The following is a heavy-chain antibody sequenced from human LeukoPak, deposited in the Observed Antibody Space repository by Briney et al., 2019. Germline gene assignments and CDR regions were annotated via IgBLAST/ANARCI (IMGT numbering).Heavy chain of an antibody. D-gene: IGHD2-2*01. J-gene: IGHJ4*02. V-gene: IGHV1-69*05. CDR2: IIPIFGTA. Sequence: ASVKVSCKASGGTFSSYAISWVRQAPGQGLEWMGRIIPIFGTANYAQKFQGRVTITTDESTSTAYMELSSLRSEDTAVYYCARVRYCSSTSCYPGRPSFDYWGQGTLVTVSS. CDR1: GGTFSSYA. CDR3: ARVRYCSSTSCYPGRPSFDY.